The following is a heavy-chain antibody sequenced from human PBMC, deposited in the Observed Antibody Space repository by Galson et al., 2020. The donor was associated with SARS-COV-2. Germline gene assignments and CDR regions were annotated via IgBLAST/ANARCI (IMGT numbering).Heavy chain of an antibody. CDR1: GFTFSTYA. V-gene: IGHV3-23*01. D-gene: IGHD1-26*01. CDR2: IGSGGTT. J-gene: IGHJ2*01. Sequence: GESLKISCAASGFTFSTYATSWVRQAPGKGLEWVSTIGSGGTTYYADSVKGRFTISRDNSKSTLYLQMNSLRAEDTAVYYCAKDPTPGSHWYFDLWGRGTLVTVSS. CDR3: AKDPTPGSHWYFDL.